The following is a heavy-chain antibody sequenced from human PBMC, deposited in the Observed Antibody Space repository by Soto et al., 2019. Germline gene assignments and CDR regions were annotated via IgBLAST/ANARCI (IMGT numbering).Heavy chain of an antibody. Sequence: PGGSLSLSCAASGFTFSSYGMHWVRQAQGKGLEWVAVIWYDGSNKYYADSVKGRFTISRDNSKNTLYLQMNSLRAEDTAVYYCARAGFDDSNPLYYTVYCLDYWAQGTLVTVSS. J-gene: IGHJ4*01. CDR3: ARAGFDDSNPLYYTVYCLDY. CDR1: GFTFSSYG. V-gene: IGHV3-33*01. D-gene: IGHD2-8*02. CDR2: IWYDGSNK.